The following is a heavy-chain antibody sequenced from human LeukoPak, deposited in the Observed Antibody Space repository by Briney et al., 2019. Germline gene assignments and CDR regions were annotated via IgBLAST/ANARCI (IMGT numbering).Heavy chain of an antibody. V-gene: IGHV3-11*05. CDR1: GFSFSDYY. CDR2: ITTSSST. CDR3: TRERRGSYYAFES. Sequence: PGGSLRLSCAASGFSFSDYYMSWVRQAPGKGLEWISYITTSSSTNYADSVKGRFTISRDNAKNSAVLQMNSLRAEDTAVYYCTRERRGSYYAFESWGQGTLVSVSS. D-gene: IGHD3-16*01. J-gene: IGHJ4*01.